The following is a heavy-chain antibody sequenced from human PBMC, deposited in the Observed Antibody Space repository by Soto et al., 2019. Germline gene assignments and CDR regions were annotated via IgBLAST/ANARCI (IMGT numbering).Heavy chain of an antibody. Sequence: PGGSLRLSCAASGFTFSSYSMNWVRQAPGKGLEWVSSISSSSSYIYYADSVKGRFTISRDNAKNSLYLQMNSLRAEDTAVYYCARDTRRWVVGATSPPLNELDYWGQGTLVTVSS. CDR2: ISSSSSYI. D-gene: IGHD1-26*01. J-gene: IGHJ4*02. CDR1: GFTFSSYS. V-gene: IGHV3-21*01. CDR3: ARDTRRWVVGATSPPLNELDY.